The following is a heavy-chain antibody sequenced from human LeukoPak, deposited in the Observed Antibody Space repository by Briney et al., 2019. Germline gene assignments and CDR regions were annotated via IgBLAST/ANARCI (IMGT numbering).Heavy chain of an antibody. Sequence: ASVKVSCKASGYTFTSYDINWVRQATGQGLEWMGWMNPNSGNTGYAQKFQGRVTMTRNTSISTAYMELSSLRSEDTAVYYCARDYGLQRVFDYWGQGTLVTVSS. V-gene: IGHV1-8*01. CDR1: GYTFTSYD. CDR3: ARDYGLQRVFDY. J-gene: IGHJ4*02. D-gene: IGHD3-16*01. CDR2: MNPNSGNT.